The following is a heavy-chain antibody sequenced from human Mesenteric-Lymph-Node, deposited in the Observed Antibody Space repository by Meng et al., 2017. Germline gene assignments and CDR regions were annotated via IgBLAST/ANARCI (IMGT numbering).Heavy chain of an antibody. CDR2: INPGGCTT. J-gene: IGHJ5*02. V-gene: IGHV1-46*01. CDR3: AKDRAYGDNSWLDP. D-gene: IGHD4-17*01. Sequence: ASVKVSCKASEYTFTTYYLHWVRQAPGQGLEWMAIINPGGCTTIYAQKFQGRVTITEDTSTDTAYMELSSLRSEDTAVYYCAKDRAYGDNSWLDPWGQGNLVTVSS. CDR1: EYTFTTYY.